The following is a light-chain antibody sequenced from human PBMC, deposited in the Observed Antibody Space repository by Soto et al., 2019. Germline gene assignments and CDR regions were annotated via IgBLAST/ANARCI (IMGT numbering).Light chain of an antibody. Sequence: QSALTQPRSVSGSPGQSVTISCTGTSSDVGVYKFVSWYQQHPGKAPKFMIYEVSKRPSGVPDRFSGSKSGNTAFLTISGLQADDEADYYCCSYAGFYTSVFGTGTKLTVL. CDR2: EVS. CDR1: SSDVGVYKF. V-gene: IGLV2-11*01. CDR3: CSYAGFYTSV. J-gene: IGLJ1*01.